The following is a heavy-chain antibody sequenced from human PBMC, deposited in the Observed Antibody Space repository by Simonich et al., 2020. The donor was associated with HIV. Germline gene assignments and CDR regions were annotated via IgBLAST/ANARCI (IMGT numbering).Heavy chain of an antibody. D-gene: IGHD7-27*01. CDR3: ARGTQLPNWGYPPRHWFDS. CDR2: INHSGST. CDR1: GGSFSGDY. Sequence: QVQLQQWGAGLLKPSETLSLTCAVYGGSFSGDYWSRFRKPPGKGQEWIGEINHSGSTNYTPSLKSRVTISVDTSKNQFSLKLMSLTAADTALYYCARGTQLPNWGYPPRHWFDSWGQGTLVTVSS. V-gene: IGHV4-34*01. J-gene: IGHJ5*01.